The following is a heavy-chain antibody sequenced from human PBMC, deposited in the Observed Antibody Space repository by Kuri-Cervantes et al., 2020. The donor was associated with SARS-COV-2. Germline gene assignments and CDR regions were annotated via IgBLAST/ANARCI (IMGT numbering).Heavy chain of an antibody. CDR1: GFTFSSYS. Sequence: GESLKISCAASGFTFSSYSMNWVRQAPGKGLEWVSSISSSSSYIYYADSVKGRFTISRDNAKNSLYLQMNSLRAEDTAVYYCARHLITGVYYFDQWGQGTLVTVSS. CDR2: ISSSSSYI. CDR3: ARHLITGVYYFDQ. D-gene: IGHD7-27*01. J-gene: IGHJ4*02. V-gene: IGHV3-21*01.